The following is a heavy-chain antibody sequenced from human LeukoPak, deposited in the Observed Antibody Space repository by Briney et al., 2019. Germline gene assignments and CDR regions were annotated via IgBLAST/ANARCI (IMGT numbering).Heavy chain of an antibody. J-gene: IGHJ4*02. CDR3: ARGYSTSWTYYFDY. D-gene: IGHD6-13*01. Sequence: SETLSLTCTVSDGAITGYYWGWIRQPPGKGLDWIGHLHFGGGTNYNPSLKSRVTISVDTSKNHFSLKLSSVTAADTAVYYCARGYSTSWTYYFDYWGQGALVTVSS. CDR2: LHFGGGT. V-gene: IGHV4-59*01. CDR1: DGAITGYY.